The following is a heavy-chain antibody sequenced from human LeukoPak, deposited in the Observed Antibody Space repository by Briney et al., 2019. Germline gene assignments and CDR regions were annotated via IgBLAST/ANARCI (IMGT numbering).Heavy chain of an antibody. D-gene: IGHD6-19*01. CDR2: INPSGGST. CDR1: GYTFTSYY. V-gene: IGHV1-46*01. J-gene: IGHJ6*04. CDR3: ARDHCWTQISYSSGWSRLDV. Sequence: AAVKVSCKASGYTFTSYYMHWVRQAPGQGLEWMGIINPSGGSTSYAQKFQGRVTMTRDMSTSTVYMELSSLGSEDTAVYYCARDHCWTQISYSSGWSRLDVWGKGTTVTVSS.